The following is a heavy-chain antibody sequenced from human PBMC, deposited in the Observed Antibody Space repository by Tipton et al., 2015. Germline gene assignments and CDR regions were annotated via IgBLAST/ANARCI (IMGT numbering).Heavy chain of an antibody. J-gene: IGHJ4*02. CDR2: IYYTGST. V-gene: IGHV4-38-2*01. CDR1: AYSITSDYY. CDR3: ACQDYDSLTRDYQTVDC. D-gene: IGHD3-9*01. Sequence: TLSLTCAVSAYSITSDYYWAWIRQPPGKGLEWIGTIYYTGSTYYNPSLKSRVTMSRDTSKNQFSLKLTSVTAADTAVYYCACQDYDSLTRDYQTVDCWGQGTLVTVSS.